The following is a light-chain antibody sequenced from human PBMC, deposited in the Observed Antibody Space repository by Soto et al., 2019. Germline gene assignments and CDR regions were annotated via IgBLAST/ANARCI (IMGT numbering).Light chain of an antibody. V-gene: IGLV2-14*01. CDR2: EVF. CDR3: SSYTSSSTPWV. CDR1: SSDVGGYNY. J-gene: IGLJ3*02. Sequence: QSVLTQPASVSGSPGQSITISCTGTSSDVGGYNYVSWYQQHPGKAPKLMIYEVFNRPSGVSSRFSGSKSGNTASLTISGLQAEDEADYYCSSYTSSSTPWVXGGGTKVTV.